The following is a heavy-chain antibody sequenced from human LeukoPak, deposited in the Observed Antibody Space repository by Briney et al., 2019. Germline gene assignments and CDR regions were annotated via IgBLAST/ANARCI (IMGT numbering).Heavy chain of an antibody. D-gene: IGHD6-13*01. J-gene: IGHJ6*02. CDR3: ARGAIAAAGKPARGYYYGMDV. CDR2: ISSSGSTI. CDR1: GFTFSSYD. V-gene: IGHV3-48*03. Sequence: GGSLRLSCAASGFTFSSYDMNWVRQAPGKGLEWVSYISSSGSTIYYADSVKGRFTISRDNAKNSLYLQMNSLRAEDTAVYYCARGAIAAAGKPARGYYYGMDVWGQGTTVTVSS.